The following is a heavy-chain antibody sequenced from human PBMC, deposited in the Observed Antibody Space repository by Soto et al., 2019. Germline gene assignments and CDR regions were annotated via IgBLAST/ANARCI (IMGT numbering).Heavy chain of an antibody. D-gene: IGHD3-22*01. CDR1: GATFTNHV. CDR2: IISLFGTP. Sequence: QVQLVQSGGEVKKPGSSVKVSCKASGATFTNHVFNWVRQAPGQGLEWMGGIISLFGTPHYAQRFQGRVTITAEESTATSYMRLSSLRSADTAVYYCARDRGSGYARGDYWGQGTLVTVSS. V-gene: IGHV1-69*12. CDR3: ARDRGSGYARGDY. J-gene: IGHJ4*02.